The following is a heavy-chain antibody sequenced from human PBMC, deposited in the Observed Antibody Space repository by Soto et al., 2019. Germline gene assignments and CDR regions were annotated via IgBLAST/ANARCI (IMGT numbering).Heavy chain of an antibody. CDR3: ERQGSSGYYYYGMDV. D-gene: IGHD3-10*01. J-gene: IGHJ6*02. CDR2: IYPGDSDT. CDR1: GYRFASYW. V-gene: IGHV5-51*01. Sequence: GESLKISCKGSGYRFASYWIAWVRQVPGRGLEWMGFIYPGDSDTKYSPSFQGLVTMSVDKSTSTAYLQWNSLKAADTAVYYCERQGSSGYYYYGMDVWGQGTTVTVYS.